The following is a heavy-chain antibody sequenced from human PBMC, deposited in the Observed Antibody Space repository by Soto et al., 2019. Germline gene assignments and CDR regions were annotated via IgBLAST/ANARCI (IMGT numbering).Heavy chain of an antibody. CDR1: GGTFSRYT. D-gene: IGHD3-10*01. Sequence: QVQLVQSGAEVKKPGSSVKVSCKASGGTFSRYTINWVRQAPGQGLEWMGRIIPIAAIANYTQKFRGRVTITVDKSSTTAYMELSNLRSDDTAVYYCARGSTIVRGAPSWFDPWGQGTLVTVSS. V-gene: IGHV1-69*02. CDR3: ARGSTIVRGAPSWFDP. J-gene: IGHJ5*02. CDR2: IIPIAAIA.